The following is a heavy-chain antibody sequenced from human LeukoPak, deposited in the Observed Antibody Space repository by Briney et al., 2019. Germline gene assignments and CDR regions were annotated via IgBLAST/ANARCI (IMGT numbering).Heavy chain of an antibody. CDR3: ARVRTEGRMNWFDP. D-gene: IGHD1-14*01. CDR1: GGSISSSSYY. Sequence: PSETLSLTCTVSGGSISSSSYYWGWIRQPAGKGLEWIGRIYTSGSTNYNPSLKSRVTISVDTSKNQFSLKLSSVTAADTAVYYCARVRTEGRMNWFDPWGQGTLVTVSS. V-gene: IGHV4-61*02. CDR2: IYTSGST. J-gene: IGHJ5*02.